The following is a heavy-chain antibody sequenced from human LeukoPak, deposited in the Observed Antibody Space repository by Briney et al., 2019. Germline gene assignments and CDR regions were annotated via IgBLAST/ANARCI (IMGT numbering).Heavy chain of an antibody. J-gene: IGHJ4*02. CDR2: ISTSNGNT. D-gene: IGHD3-3*01. CDR3: VVEGK. Sequence: KDGESLKVSCKASGYTFTSYAITWVRQAPGQGLEWMGYISTSNGNTNYAQNLQGRVTMTTDTSTSTAYMELRSLRSDDTAVYYCVVEGKWGQGTLVTVSS. V-gene: IGHV1-18*01. CDR1: GYTFTSYA.